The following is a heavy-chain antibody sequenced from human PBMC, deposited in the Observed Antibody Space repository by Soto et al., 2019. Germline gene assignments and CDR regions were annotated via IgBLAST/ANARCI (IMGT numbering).Heavy chain of an antibody. D-gene: IGHD3-10*01. V-gene: IGHV5-51*01. Sequence: GASLKISCKGSGYSFTSYWIGWERQMNGKGLEWMGIIYPGDSDTRYRPSFQRPVPLSADKSISTAYLQWSSLKASDTAMYFFSWLRITMIRGVISAFDIWGQGTMDTVSS. CDR1: GYSFTSYW. CDR3: SWLRITMIRGVISAFDI. CDR2: IYPGDSDT. J-gene: IGHJ3*02.